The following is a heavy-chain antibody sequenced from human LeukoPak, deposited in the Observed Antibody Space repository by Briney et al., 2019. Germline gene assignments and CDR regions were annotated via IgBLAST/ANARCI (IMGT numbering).Heavy chain of an antibody. V-gene: IGHV4-38-2*01. CDR1: GYSISSGYY. D-gene: IGHD1-26*01. Sequence: SETLSLTCAVSGYSISSGYYWGWIRQPPGKGMEWIGSIYHSGSTYYNPSLKSRVTISVDTSKNQFSLKLSSVTAADTAVYYCARLPLVEQREEIPNWGQGTLVTVSS. CDR2: IYHSGST. J-gene: IGHJ4*02. CDR3: ARLPLVEQREEIPN.